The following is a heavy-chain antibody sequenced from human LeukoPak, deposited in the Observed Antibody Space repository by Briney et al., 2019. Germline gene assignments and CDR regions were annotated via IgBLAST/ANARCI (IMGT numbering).Heavy chain of an antibody. J-gene: IGHJ6*03. D-gene: IGHD2-21*01. Sequence: SETLSLTCTVSGYSINSGYYWVWIRQPPGKGLEWIGSIYRSGSTNYNPSLKSRVTISVDTSKNQFSLKVSSVTAADTAVYYCARGDCSGSICYSPMDVWGTGTTVTVSS. CDR2: IYRSGST. CDR3: ARGDCSGSICYSPMDV. CDR1: GYSINSGYY. V-gene: IGHV4-38-2*02.